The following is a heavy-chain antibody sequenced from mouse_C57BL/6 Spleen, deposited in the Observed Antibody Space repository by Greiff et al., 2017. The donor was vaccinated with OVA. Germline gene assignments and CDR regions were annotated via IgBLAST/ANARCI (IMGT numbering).Heavy chain of an antibody. CDR2: ISYDGSN. Sequence: VQLKESGPGLVKPSQSLSLTCSVTGYSITSGYYWNWIRQFPGNKLEWMGYISYDGSNNYNPSLKNRISITRDTSKNQFFLKLNSVTTEDTATYYCARAPLTGTTRGFDYWGQGTTLTVSS. CDR3: ARAPLTGTTRGFDY. CDR1: GYSITSGYY. D-gene: IGHD4-1*01. V-gene: IGHV3-6*01. J-gene: IGHJ2*01.